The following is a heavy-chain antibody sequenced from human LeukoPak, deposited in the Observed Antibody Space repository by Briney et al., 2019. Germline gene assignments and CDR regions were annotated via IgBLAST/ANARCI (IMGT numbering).Heavy chain of an antibody. CDR1: GYTFTSYG. CDR2: ISAYNGNT. CDR3: ARLARGTLYYFDY. Sequence: ASVKVSCKASGYTFTSYGISWVRQAPGQGLEWMGWISAYNGNTNYAQKFQGRVAITADESTSTAYMELSSLRSEDTAVYYCARLARGTLYYFDYWGQGTLVTVSS. D-gene: IGHD3-16*01. J-gene: IGHJ4*02. V-gene: IGHV1-18*01.